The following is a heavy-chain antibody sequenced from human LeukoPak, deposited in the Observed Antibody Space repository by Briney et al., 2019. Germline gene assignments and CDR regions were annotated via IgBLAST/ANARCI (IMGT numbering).Heavy chain of an antibody. D-gene: IGHD2-15*01. J-gene: IGHJ4*02. V-gene: IGHV3-9*01. Sequence: GGSLRLSCAASGFTFDDYAMHWVRHAPGKGLEWVSGISWNSGSIGYADSVKGRFTISRDNAKNSLYLQMNSLRAEDTALYCCAKALRHGGGFDYWGQGTLVTVSS. CDR3: AKALRHGGGFDY. CDR2: ISWNSGSI. CDR1: GFTFDDYA.